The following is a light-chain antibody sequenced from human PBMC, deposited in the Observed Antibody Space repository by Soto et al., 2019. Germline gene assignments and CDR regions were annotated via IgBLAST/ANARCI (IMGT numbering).Light chain of an antibody. CDR3: SSHTTYSTRV. V-gene: IGLV2-14*01. CDR1: SSAIDSYNY. Sequence: QSALTQPASVSGSPGQSIAISCTGTSSAIDSYNYVSWYQQHPGKAPKLMIHEVSNRPSGVSDRFSGSKSGNTASLTISGLQADDESDYYCSSHTTYSTRVFGTGTKLTVL. J-gene: IGLJ1*01. CDR2: EVS.